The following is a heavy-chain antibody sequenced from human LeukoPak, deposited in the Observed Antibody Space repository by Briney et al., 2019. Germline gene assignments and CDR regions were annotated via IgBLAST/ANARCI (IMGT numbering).Heavy chain of an antibody. J-gene: IGHJ4*02. Sequence: LSLTWTVSGGSISSGDYYWSWIRQAPGKGLEWVSSISSSSSYIYYADSVKGRFTISRDNAKNSLYLQMNSLRAEDTAVYYCARDFGSSWYPPYPYYFDYWGQGTLVTVSS. CDR3: ARDFGSSWYPPYPYYFDY. CDR2: ISSSSSYI. CDR1: GGSISSGDYY. V-gene: IGHV3-11*06. D-gene: IGHD6-13*01.